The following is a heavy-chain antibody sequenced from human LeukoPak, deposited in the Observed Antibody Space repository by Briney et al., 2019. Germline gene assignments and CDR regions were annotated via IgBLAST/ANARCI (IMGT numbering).Heavy chain of an antibody. J-gene: IGHJ4*02. CDR2: ISSSSDAI. V-gene: IGHV3-48*01. D-gene: IGHD3-3*01. Sequence: GGSLRLSCAASGFTFSDYAMNWVRQAPGKGLEWISFISSSSDAIYYADSVKGQFTISRDNAKNSVYLQVNSLRVEDTAVYSCAKDREPHDFWSGYHDYWGQGILVTVSS. CDR1: GFTFSDYA. CDR3: AKDREPHDFWSGYHDY.